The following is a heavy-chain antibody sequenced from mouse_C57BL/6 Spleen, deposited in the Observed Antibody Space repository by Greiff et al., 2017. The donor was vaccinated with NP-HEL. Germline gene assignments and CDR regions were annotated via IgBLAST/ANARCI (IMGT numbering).Heavy chain of an antibody. D-gene: IGHD2-1*01. Sequence: LVESGAELMKPGASVKLSCKATGYTFTGYWIEWVKQRPGHGLEWIGEILPGSGSTNYNEKFKGKATFTADTSSHTAYMQLSSLTTEDSAIYYCARSGYYGNYEDYFDYWGQGTTLTVSS. J-gene: IGHJ2*01. CDR1: GYTFTGYW. CDR3: ARSGYYGNYEDYFDY. V-gene: IGHV1-9*01. CDR2: ILPGSGST.